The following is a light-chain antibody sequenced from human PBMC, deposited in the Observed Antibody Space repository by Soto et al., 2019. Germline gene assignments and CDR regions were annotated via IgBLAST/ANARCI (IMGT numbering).Light chain of an antibody. V-gene: IGKV3-15*01. CDR1: QTIINH. J-gene: IGKJ2*01. Sequence: EIVMTQSPAALSVSPGESATLSCMASQTIINHLAWYQQKPGQAPRLLIYDASTRATGVPARFSGSGSGTEFTLTISSLQSEDFAVYFCQQYYHWPPKTFGQGTKLEI. CDR3: QQYYHWPPKT. CDR2: DAS.